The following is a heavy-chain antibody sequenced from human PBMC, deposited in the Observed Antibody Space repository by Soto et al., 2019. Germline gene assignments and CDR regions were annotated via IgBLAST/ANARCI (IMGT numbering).Heavy chain of an antibody. J-gene: IGHJ6*03. CDR3: ARVGQLADFWSGYFHYYYYYMDV. CDR2: MNPNSGNT. D-gene: IGHD3-3*01. CDR1: GYTFTSYD. V-gene: IGHV1-8*01. Sequence: ASVKVSCKASGYTFTSYDINWVRQATGQGLEWMGWMNPNSGNTGYAQKFQGRVTMTRNTSISTAYMELSSLRSEDTAVYYCARVGQLADFWSGYFHYYYYYMDVWGKGTTVTVSS.